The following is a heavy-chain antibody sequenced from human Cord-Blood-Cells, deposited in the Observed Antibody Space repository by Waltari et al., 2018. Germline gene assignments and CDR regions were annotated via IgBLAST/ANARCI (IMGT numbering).Heavy chain of an antibody. V-gene: IGHV3-30*09. Sequence: QVKLVESGGGVVQLGRCLGLSCAASGFTFSSYAMHGVRQAPGKGLEEVAVISYNGSNKHHADSVKGRFAISRDNSKNTLYLQMNSMRAEDSAVYYWARFGINCACDYWGQGTLVTVSS. J-gene: IGHJ4*02. CDR1: GFTFSSYA. CDR2: ISYNGSNK. D-gene: IGHD3-10*01. CDR3: ARFGINCACDY.